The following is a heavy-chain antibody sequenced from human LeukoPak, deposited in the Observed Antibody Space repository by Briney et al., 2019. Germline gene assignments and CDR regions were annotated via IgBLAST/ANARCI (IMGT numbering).Heavy chain of an antibody. CDR2: INPNSGDT. Sequence: ASVTVSCKTSGYTFTGYYMYWVRQAPGQGLEWMGRINPNSGDTNYAQKFQGRVTMTRDTSISTAYMELSRLRSDDTAVYYCARGGGTVTTYDYWGQGTLVTVSS. V-gene: IGHV1-2*06. CDR1: GYTFTGYY. D-gene: IGHD4-17*01. J-gene: IGHJ4*02. CDR3: ARGGGTVTTYDY.